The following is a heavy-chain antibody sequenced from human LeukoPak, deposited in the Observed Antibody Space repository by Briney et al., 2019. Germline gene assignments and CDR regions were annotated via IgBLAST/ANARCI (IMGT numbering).Heavy chain of an antibody. CDR1: GGSISSGGYY. J-gene: IGHJ3*02. CDR2: IYHSGST. D-gene: IGHD3-22*01. CDR3: ARVSGLGYDSSGSTDAFDI. V-gene: IGHV4-30-2*01. Sequence: PSETLSLTCTVSGGSISSGGYYWSWIRQPPGKGLEWIGYIYHSGSTYYNPSLKSRVTISVDRSKNQFSLKLSSVTAADTAVYYCARVSGLGYDSSGSTDAFDIWGQGTMVTVSS.